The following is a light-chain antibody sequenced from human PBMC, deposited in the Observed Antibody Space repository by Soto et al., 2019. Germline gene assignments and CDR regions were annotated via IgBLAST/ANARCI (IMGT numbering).Light chain of an antibody. CDR2: DGS. CDR3: QQYQTYSRT. V-gene: IGKV1-5*03. Sequence: DIQMTQSPSTLSASIGDGIIITCRASRSINTWLAWYQQKPGEAPKLLIYDGSTLARGVPSRFSGSGSETEFTLTISTLQPDDFATFYCQQYQTYSRTFGQGTKVEV. CDR1: RSINTW. J-gene: IGKJ1*01.